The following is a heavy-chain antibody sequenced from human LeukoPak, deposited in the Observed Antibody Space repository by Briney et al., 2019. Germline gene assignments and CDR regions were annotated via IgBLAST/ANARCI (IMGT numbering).Heavy chain of an antibody. Sequence: GGSLRLSCEASGFGFSSYSMNWVRQAPGKGLEWVAYIKSNSESAQYADSVKGRFTISRDNAENSLFLQMNSLSVEDSAVYYCAQGYSSSWYYFDYWGQGTLVTVSS. CDR2: IKSNSESA. V-gene: IGHV3-48*04. CDR3: AQGYSSSWYYFDY. J-gene: IGHJ4*02. CDR1: GFGFSSYS. D-gene: IGHD6-13*01.